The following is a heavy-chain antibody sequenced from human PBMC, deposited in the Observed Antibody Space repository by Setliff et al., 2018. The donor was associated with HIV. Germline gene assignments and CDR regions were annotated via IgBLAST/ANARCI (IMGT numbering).Heavy chain of an antibody. Sequence: GGSLRLSCAASRFTFSSYAVSWVRQAPGKGLEWVSAISGSGGSTYYADSVKGRFTISRDNSKNTLYLQMNGLRAEDTAVYYCAKDYGGMTSGWYLSSVFDFWGQGTLVTVSS. J-gene: IGHJ4*02. CDR3: AKDYGGMTSGWYLSSVFDF. CDR1: RFTFSSYA. V-gene: IGHV3-23*01. CDR2: ISGSGGST. D-gene: IGHD6-19*01.